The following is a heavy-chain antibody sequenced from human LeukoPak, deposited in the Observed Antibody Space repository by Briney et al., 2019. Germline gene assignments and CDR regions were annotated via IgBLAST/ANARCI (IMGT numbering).Heavy chain of an antibody. J-gene: IGHJ4*02. V-gene: IGHV4-39*07. D-gene: IGHD3-3*01. Sequence: PSETLSLTCTVSGGSISSSSFYWGWIRQPPGKGLEWIGTIYYSGSTYYNPSLKSRVTISVDTSKNQFSLKLSSVTAADTAVYYCARSPVDFWSGYTIDYWGQGTLVTVSS. CDR1: GGSISSSSFY. CDR3: ARSPVDFWSGYTIDY. CDR2: IYYSGST.